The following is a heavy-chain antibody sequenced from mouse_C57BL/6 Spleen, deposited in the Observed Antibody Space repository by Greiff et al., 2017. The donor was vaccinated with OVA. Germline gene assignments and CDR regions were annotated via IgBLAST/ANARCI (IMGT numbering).Heavy chain of an antibody. CDR1: GFSLSTFGMC. J-gene: IGHJ4*01. Sequence: QVTLKESGPGILQPSQTLSLTCSFSGFSLSTFGMCVGWIRQPSGQGLEWLAHIWWDDDKYYNPALKSRLTISKDTYKNQVFLKIANVDTADTAKYYGARKDYSNYDAMDYWGQGTSVTVSS. CDR2: IWWDDDK. D-gene: IGHD2-5*01. CDR3: ARKDYSNYDAMDY. V-gene: IGHV8-8*01.